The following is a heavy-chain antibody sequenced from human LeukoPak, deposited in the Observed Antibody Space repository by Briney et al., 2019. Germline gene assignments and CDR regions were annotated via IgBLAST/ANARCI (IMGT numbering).Heavy chain of an antibody. Sequence: ASVKVSCKASGYTFTSYGISWVRQAPGQGLEWMGWISAYNGNKNYAQKLQGRVTMTTDTSTSTAYMELRSLRSDDTAVYYCARDIIAAAAPEGYFDYWGQGTLVTVSS. CDR2: ISAYNGNK. J-gene: IGHJ4*02. CDR3: ARDIIAAAAPEGYFDY. CDR1: GYTFTSYG. V-gene: IGHV1-18*01. D-gene: IGHD6-13*01.